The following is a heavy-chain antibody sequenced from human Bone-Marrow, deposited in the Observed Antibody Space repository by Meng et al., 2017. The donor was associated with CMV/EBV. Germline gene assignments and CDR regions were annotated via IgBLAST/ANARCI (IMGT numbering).Heavy chain of an antibody. D-gene: IGHD6-6*01. V-gene: IGHV4-38-2*02. CDR3: ATVPRVGDYFQH. CDR2: MYHSGST. J-gene: IGHJ1*01. CDR1: NFAISSGYY. Sequence: ESLKISCSVSNFAISSGYYWAWIRQPPGRGLEWIGSMYHSGSTHYNPSLKSSISLGVDKSKNQFSLKLNSVTAADTAVYYCATVPRVGDYFQHWGQGTLVTVSS.